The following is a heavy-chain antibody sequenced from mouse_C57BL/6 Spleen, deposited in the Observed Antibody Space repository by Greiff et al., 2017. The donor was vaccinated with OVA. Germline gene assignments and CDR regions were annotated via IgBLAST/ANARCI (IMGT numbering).Heavy chain of an antibody. J-gene: IGHJ2*01. CDR2: IYPGDGDT. D-gene: IGHD1-1*01. V-gene: IGHV1-80*01. CDR3: ARNDYGSGVFDG. Sequence: VQLQQSGAELVKPGASVKISCKASGYAFSSYWMNWVKQRPGKGLEWIGQIYPGDGDTNYNGKFKGKATLTADKSSSTAYMQLSSLTSEDSAVDFCARNDYGSGVFDGWGQGTTLTVSS. CDR1: GYAFSSYW.